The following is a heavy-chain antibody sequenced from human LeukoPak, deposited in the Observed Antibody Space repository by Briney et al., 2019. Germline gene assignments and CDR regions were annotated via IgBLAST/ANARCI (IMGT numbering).Heavy chain of an antibody. CDR3: TRDPIVVVTAISDYFDY. V-gene: IGHV3-49*04. CDR2: IRSKAYGGTT. J-gene: IGHJ4*02. Sequence: PGGSLRLSCTASGFTFGDYAMSWVRQAPGKGLEWVGFIRSKAYGGTTEYAASVKGRFTISRDDSKSIAYLQMNSLKTEDTAVYYCTRDPIVVVTAISDYFDYWGQGTPVNVSS. D-gene: IGHD2-21*02. CDR1: GFTFGDYA.